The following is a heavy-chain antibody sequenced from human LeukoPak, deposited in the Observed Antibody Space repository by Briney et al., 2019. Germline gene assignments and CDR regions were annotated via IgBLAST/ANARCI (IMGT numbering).Heavy chain of an antibody. Sequence: KPSETLSLTCTVSGGSITSYYWSWIRQPPGKGLEWIGYIYYSGSANYNPSLKSRVTISVDTSKNQFSLKLSSVTAADTAVYYCARDQSGDYHSSGYENWGQGTLVTVSS. CDR2: IYYSGSA. V-gene: IGHV4-59*12. J-gene: IGHJ4*02. D-gene: IGHD3-22*01. CDR1: GGSITSYY. CDR3: ARDQSGDYHSSGYEN.